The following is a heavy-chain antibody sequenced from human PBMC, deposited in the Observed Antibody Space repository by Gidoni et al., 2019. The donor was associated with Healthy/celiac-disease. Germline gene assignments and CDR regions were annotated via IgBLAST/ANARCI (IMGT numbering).Heavy chain of an antibody. CDR3: AKARQLVNYYGMDV. J-gene: IGHJ6*02. CDR1: GFTFRSYG. Sequence: QVQLVESGGGVVQPGGSLRLSCAAAGFTFRSYGMHWVRQAPGKGLEWVAFIRYDGSNKYYADSVKGRFTISRDNSKNTLYLQMNSLRAEDTAVYYCAKARQLVNYYGMDVWGQGTTVTVSS. D-gene: IGHD6-6*01. CDR2: IRYDGSNK. V-gene: IGHV3-30*02.